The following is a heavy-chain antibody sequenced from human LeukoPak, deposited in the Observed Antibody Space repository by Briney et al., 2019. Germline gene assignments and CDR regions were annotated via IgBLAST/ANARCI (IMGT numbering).Heavy chain of an antibody. V-gene: IGHV3-21*01. D-gene: IGHD3-10*01. CDR3: ARFGELFYFDY. Sequence: GGSLRLSCAASGFTFSSYSMNWVRQAPGKGLEWVSSISSSSYIYYADSVKGRFTISRDNAKNSLYLQMNSLRAEDTAVYYCARFGELFYFDYWGQGTLVTVSS. CDR2: ISSSSYI. CDR1: GFTFSSYS. J-gene: IGHJ4*02.